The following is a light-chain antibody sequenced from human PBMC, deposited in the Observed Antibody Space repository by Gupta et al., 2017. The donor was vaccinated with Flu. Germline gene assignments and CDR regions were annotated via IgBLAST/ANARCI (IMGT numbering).Light chain of an antibody. CDR1: AVPKKY. CDR2: EDS. J-gene: IGLJ3*02. V-gene: IGLV3-10*01. CDR3: FSADTSTNQGV. Sequence: GDAVPKKYVYWYQQKPGQAPPLIIYEDSKRPSGIPDRVSGSSSGTVATLTISGAQVEDEADYYCFSADTSTNQGVFGGGTKLTVL.